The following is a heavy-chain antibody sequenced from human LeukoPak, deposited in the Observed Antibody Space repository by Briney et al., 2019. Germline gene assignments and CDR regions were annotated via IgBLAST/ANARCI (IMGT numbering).Heavy chain of an antibody. J-gene: IGHJ3*02. CDR3: ARIPLVWSSPKGAFDI. CDR1: GGSISSSNW. CDR2: IYHSGST. D-gene: IGHD3-10*01. Sequence: SETLSLTCAVSGGSISSSNWCSWVRQPPGKGLDWIGEIYHSGSTNYNPSLKSRVTISVDKSKNQFSLKVSSVTAADTAVYYCARIPLVWSSPKGAFDIWGQGTMVTVSS. V-gene: IGHV4-4*02.